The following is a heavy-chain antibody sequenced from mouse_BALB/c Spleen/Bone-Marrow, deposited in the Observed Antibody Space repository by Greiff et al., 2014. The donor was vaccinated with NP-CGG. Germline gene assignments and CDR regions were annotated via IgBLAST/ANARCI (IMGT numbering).Heavy chain of an antibody. CDR3: ARTYGDSPYFYGMDY. CDR1: GYTFTSYW. Sequence: QVQLKQSGAELVKPGTSVKLSCKTSGYTFTSYWMHWVKQRPGQGLEWIGEINPSNGRTNYNEKFKNKATLTVDKSSSTAYMQLSSLTSEDSAVYFCARTYGDSPYFYGMDYWGQGTSVPVPS. CDR2: INPSNGRT. V-gene: IGHV1S81*02. J-gene: IGHJ4*01. D-gene: IGHD2-13*01.